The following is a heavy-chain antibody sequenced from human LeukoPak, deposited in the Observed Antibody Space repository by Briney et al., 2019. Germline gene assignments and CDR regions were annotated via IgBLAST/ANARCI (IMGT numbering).Heavy chain of an antibody. CDR1: GYTFTSYD. D-gene: IGHD3-3*01. CDR2: MNPNSGNT. V-gene: IGHV1-8*01. J-gene: IGHJ4*02. CDR3: ASRGRYYDFWSGDVGYFDY. Sequence: ASVKVSCKASGYTFTSYDIKWVRQATGQGLEWMGWMNPNSGNTGYAQKFQGRVTMTRNTSISTAYMELSSLRSEDTAVYYCASRGRYYDFWSGDVGYFDYWGQGTLVTVSS.